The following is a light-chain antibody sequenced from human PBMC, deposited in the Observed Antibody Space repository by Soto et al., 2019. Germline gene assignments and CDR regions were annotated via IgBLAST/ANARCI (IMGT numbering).Light chain of an antibody. CDR1: QSISSY. Sequence: DIQMTQSPSSLSASVGDRVTITCRASQSISSYLNWYQQKPGKATKLLIYAASSLQSGVPSRFSGSGSGTDFTLTISSLQPEDFATYYCQQSYSTPWTCGQGTKVEIK. J-gene: IGKJ1*01. CDR2: AAS. V-gene: IGKV1-39*01. CDR3: QQSYSTPWT.